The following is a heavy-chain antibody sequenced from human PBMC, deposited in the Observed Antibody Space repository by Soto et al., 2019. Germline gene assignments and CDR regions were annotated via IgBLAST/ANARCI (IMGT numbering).Heavy chain of an antibody. Sequence: QVQLVQSGAEVKKPGSSVKVSCKASGCTFSSYTISWLRQASGQGLEWMGRSIPILGIANYAQKFQGRVTMTADKSTSTGYMDLSSLRSEDTAVYYCARLGDSDGMDVWGQGTKVTVSS. J-gene: IGHJ6*02. CDR2: SIPILGIA. CDR1: GCTFSSYT. CDR3: ARLGDSDGMDV. D-gene: IGHD3-16*01. V-gene: IGHV1-69*02.